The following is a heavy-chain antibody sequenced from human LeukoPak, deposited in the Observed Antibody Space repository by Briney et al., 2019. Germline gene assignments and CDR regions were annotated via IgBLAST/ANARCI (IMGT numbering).Heavy chain of an antibody. CDR3: AKQISINLIDY. CDR1: GASFTGYY. J-gene: IGHJ4*02. CDR2: INHSGST. D-gene: IGHD3-10*01. V-gene: IGHV4-34*01. Sequence: SETLSPTCSVLGASFTGYYWSWIRQPPGKGLEWIGEINHSGSTNYNPSLKSRLTISVDKSKNHFSLELSSVTPADTAVDYSAKQISINLIDYWGQGTLVTVTS.